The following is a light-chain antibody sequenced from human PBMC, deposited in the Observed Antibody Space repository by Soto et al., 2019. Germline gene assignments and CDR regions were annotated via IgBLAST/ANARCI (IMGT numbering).Light chain of an antibody. Sequence: QSALTQPRSVSGSPGQSVTISCTGTSSDVGGYDYVSWYQHHPGEAPKLMIYDVTKRPSGVPDRLSGSKSGNTASLTIAGLPSEDEADYYCCSYAGSYTLVFGGGTKLTVL. V-gene: IGLV2-11*01. CDR2: DVT. CDR1: SSDVGGYDY. J-gene: IGLJ3*02. CDR3: CSYAGSYTLV.